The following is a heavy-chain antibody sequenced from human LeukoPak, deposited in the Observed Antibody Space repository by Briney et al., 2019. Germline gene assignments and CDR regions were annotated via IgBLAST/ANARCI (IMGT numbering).Heavy chain of an antibody. CDR2: IIPILGIA. V-gene: IGHV1-69*04. CDR3: ARGMRDYSNYGDWFDP. CDR1: GGTFSSYA. J-gene: IGHJ5*02. D-gene: IGHD4-4*01. Sequence: ASVKVSCKASGGTFSSYAISWVRQAPGQGLEWMGRIIPILGIANYAQKFQGRVTMTRDTSTSTVYMELSSLRSEDTAVYYCARGMRDYSNYGDWFDPWGQGTLVTVSS.